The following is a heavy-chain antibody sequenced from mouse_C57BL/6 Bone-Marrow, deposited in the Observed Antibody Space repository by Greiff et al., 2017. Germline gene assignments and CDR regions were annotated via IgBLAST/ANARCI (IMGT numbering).Heavy chain of an antibody. D-gene: IGHD2-5*01. V-gene: IGHV1-50*01. J-gene: IGHJ2*01. CDR1: GYTFTSYW. CDR3: AEEGDSNLGY. Sequence: QVQLQQPGAELVKPGASVKLSCKASGYTFTSYWMQWVKQRPGQGLEWIGEIDPSDSYTNYNQKFKGKATLTVDTSSSTAYMQLSSLTSEDSAIYFCAEEGDSNLGYWGQGTTLTVSS. CDR2: IDPSDSYT.